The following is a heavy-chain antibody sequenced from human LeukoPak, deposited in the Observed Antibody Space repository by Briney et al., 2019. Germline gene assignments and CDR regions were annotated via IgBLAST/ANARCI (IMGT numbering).Heavy chain of an antibody. D-gene: IGHD5-18*01. CDR2: INPNSGGT. Sequence: GASVKVSCKASGYTFTGYYMHWVRQAPGQGLEWMGWINPNSGGTNYAQKFQGRVTMTRDTSISTAYMELSRLRSDDTAVYYCARDHGYSYDKWSAFDIWGQGTMVTVSS. CDR1: GYTFTGYY. V-gene: IGHV1-2*02. J-gene: IGHJ3*02. CDR3: ARDHGYSYDKWSAFDI.